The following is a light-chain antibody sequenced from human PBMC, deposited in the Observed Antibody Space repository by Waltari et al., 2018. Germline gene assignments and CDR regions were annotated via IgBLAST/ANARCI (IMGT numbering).Light chain of an antibody. Sequence: DIVMTQSPATLSVSPGERVTLSCRASRDVSNNLAWYQQKSGLAPRLLIYEASTRATGVPGRFSGSGSGTEFTLTISSLQSEDFAVYYCQQYFNWPPYTFGQGTKLEI. V-gene: IGKV3-15*01. CDR3: QQYFNWPPYT. CDR2: EAS. CDR1: RDVSNN. J-gene: IGKJ2*01.